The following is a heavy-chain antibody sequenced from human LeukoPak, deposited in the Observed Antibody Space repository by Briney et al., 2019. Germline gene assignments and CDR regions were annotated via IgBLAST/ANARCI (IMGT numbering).Heavy chain of an antibody. CDR3: ARVSSPIAAAAPPDY. V-gene: IGHV1-8*03. Sequence: GASVKVSCKASGYTFTSYDINWVRQATGQGLEWMGWMNPNSGNTGYAQKFQGRVTITRNTSISTAYMELSSLRSEDTAVYYCARVSSPIAAAAPPDYWGQGTLVTVFS. CDR1: GYTFTSYD. J-gene: IGHJ4*02. CDR2: MNPNSGNT. D-gene: IGHD6-13*01.